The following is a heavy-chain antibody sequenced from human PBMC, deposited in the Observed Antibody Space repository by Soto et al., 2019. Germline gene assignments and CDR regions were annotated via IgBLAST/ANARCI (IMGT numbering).Heavy chain of an antibody. Sequence: GGSLRLSCAASGFTFTKAWMTWVRQTPGKGLEWVGRIKSRADGGTTDYAASVKDRFIISRDDSNDTLYLHMNRLKTDDTAVYYCNTASQLLPPYSWGQRAFLPVSS. CDR1: GFTFTKAW. CDR2: IKSRADGGTT. D-gene: IGHD2-15*01. J-gene: IGHJ4*02. V-gene: IGHV3-15*01. CDR3: NTASQLLPPYS.